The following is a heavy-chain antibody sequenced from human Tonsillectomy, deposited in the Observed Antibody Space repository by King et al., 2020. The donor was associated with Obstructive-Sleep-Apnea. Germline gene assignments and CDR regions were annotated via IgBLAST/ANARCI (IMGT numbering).Heavy chain of an antibody. CDR3: AKPQGYYYGAGSFDY. J-gene: IGHJ4*02. CDR1: GFTFSSYA. Sequence: VQLVESGGGLAQPGGSLRLSCAASGFTFSSYAMNWVRQAPGKGLEWVSAISAGGVSTYYADSGKGRLTIARDNSKNTLYLQMNSLRAEDTAVYYCAKPQGYYYGAGSFDYWGQGTLVTVSS. V-gene: IGHV3-23*04. D-gene: IGHD3-10*01. CDR2: ISAGGVST.